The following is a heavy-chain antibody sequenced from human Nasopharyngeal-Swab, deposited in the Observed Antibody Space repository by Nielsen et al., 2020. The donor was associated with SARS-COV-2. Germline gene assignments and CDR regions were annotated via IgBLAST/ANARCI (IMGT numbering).Heavy chain of an antibody. Sequence: SETLSLTCAVYGGSFSAYFWAWIRQPPGRGLEWIGEINHSGTTEYNPSLESRVNMSVDTSKNQFSLKLNFVTAADAAVYYCARVAIEVVSTSIYMDVWGKGTTVTVSS. J-gene: IGHJ6*03. CDR2: INHSGTT. D-gene: IGHD2-2*01. CDR3: ARVAIEVVSTSIYMDV. V-gene: IGHV4-34*01. CDR1: GGSFSAYF.